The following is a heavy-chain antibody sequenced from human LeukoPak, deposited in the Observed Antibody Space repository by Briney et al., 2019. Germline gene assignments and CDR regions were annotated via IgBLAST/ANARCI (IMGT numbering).Heavy chain of an antibody. J-gene: IGHJ5*02. CDR1: GYTLTELS. D-gene: IGHD3-10*01. CDR3: ATDSPLRFGALLKGGNWFDP. Sequence: GASVKVSCKVSGYTLTELSIHWVRQAPGKGLEWMGGFDPEDGETIYAQKFQGRVTMTEATSTDTAYMELSSLRTEETAVYHCATDSPLRFGALLKGGNWFDPWGQGTLVTVPS. V-gene: IGHV1-24*01. CDR2: FDPEDGET.